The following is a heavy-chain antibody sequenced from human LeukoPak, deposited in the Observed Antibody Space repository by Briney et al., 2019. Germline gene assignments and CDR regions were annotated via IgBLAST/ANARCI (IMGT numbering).Heavy chain of an antibody. J-gene: IGHJ4*02. D-gene: IGHD3-22*01. CDR2: INHSGST. V-gene: IGHV4-34*01. CDR3: ARGLYYYDSSGYYDY. CDR1: GGSISSYY. Sequence: SETLSLTCTVSGGSISSYYWSWIRQPPGKGLEWIGEINHSGSTNYNPSLKSRVTISVDTSKNQFSLKLSSVTAADTAVYYCARGLYYYDSSGYYDYWGQGTLVTVSS.